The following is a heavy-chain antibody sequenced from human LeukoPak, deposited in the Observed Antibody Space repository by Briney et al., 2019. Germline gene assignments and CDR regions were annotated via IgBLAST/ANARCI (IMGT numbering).Heavy chain of an antibody. CDR2: ISGGGATS. V-gene: IGHV3-23*01. D-gene: IGHD6-13*01. Sequence: GGSLRLSCAASGFTFNTYSMSWVRQAPGKGLEWVSAISGGGATSYYADSVEGRFTISRDNSKNTLYLQMNSLRAEDTAIYYCAKDGSSGIAATADAFDIWGQGTMVTVFS. CDR1: GFTFNTYS. CDR3: AKDGSSGIAATADAFDI. J-gene: IGHJ3*02.